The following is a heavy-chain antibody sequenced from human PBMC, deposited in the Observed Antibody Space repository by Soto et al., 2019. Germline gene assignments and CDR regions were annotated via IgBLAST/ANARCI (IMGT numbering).Heavy chain of an antibody. J-gene: IGHJ4*02. D-gene: IGHD5-18*01. CDR2: ISSSSSTI. CDR1: VFPFSSYS. Sequence: GVCVRHSCAASVFPFSSYSMNWVRQAPGKGLEWVSYISSSSSTIYYADSVKGRFTISRDNAKNSLYLQMNSLRAEDTAVYYCAREKPTWISYGYTGPDDYWGQGTLVTVSS. CDR3: AREKPTWISYGYTGPDDY. V-gene: IGHV3-48*01.